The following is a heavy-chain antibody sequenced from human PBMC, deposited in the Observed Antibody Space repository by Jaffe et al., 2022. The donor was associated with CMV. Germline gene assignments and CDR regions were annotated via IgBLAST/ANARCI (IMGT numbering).Heavy chain of an antibody. Sequence: QVQLVQSGAEVKKPGASVKVSCKTSGYTFSGYYIHWVRQAPGQGLEWMGWINPKSGVTDYAHKFRGWVTMTRDTSITTAYMEMSRLKSNDTAVYFCARALYHGGNSLVYDFWGQGTLVTVSS. J-gene: IGHJ4*02. V-gene: IGHV1-2*04. D-gene: IGHD2-21*01. CDR3: ARALYHGGNSLVYDF. CDR1: GYTFSGYY. CDR2: INPKSGVT.